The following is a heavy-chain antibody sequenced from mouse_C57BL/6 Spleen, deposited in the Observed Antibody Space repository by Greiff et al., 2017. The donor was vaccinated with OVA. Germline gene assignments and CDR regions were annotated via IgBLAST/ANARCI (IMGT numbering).Heavy chain of an antibody. D-gene: IGHD2-2*01. CDR3: ARSAHIIGYDWYFDV. CDR1: GYTFTSYW. J-gene: IGHJ1*03. Sequence: QVQLQQPGAELVKPGASVKLSCKASGYTFTSYWMQWVKQRPGRGLEWIGRIDPNSGGTKYNEKFKSKATLTVDKPSSTAYMQLSSLTSEDSAVYYCARSAHIIGYDWYFDVWGTGTTVTVSS. CDR2: IDPNSGGT. V-gene: IGHV1-72*01.